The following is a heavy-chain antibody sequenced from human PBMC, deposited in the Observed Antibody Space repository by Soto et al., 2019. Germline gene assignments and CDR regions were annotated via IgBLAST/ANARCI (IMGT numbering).Heavy chain of an antibody. V-gene: IGHV1-18*04. Sequence: VASVKVSCKTSGYTFTSYGITWVRQAPGQGLEWMGWISDDSGETDYAQNFHGRLTLTTDASTTTAYMELRGLRSDDTAVYYCAGGYSVPGVKSWLDPGARETLGTVS. CDR3: AGGYSVPGVKSWLDP. CDR2: ISDDSGET. D-gene: IGHD5-12*01. J-gene: IGHJ5*02. CDR1: GYTFTSYG.